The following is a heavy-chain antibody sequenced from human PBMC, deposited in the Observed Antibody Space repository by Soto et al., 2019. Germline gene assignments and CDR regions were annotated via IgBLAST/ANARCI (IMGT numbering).Heavy chain of an antibody. V-gene: IGHV1-8*01. CDR2: MNPGSGDT. J-gene: IGHJ5*02. CDR3: ARMASFGSLNWFDP. Sequence: ASLKVSCNADGYIFTNTNVSWLRQATGQGLEWMGWMNPGSGDTGYAQKFQGRVTMTRNISIATAYMELSSLRADDTAIYYCARMASFGSLNWFDPWGQGTLVTVSS. CDR1: GYIFTNTN. D-gene: IGHD5-18*01.